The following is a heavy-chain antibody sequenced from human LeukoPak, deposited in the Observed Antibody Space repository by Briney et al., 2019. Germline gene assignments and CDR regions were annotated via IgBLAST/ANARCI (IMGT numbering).Heavy chain of an antibody. V-gene: IGHV4-31*03. CDR3: ASEVIVATIWGNWFDP. CDR1: GGSISSGGYY. D-gene: IGHD5-12*01. J-gene: IGHJ5*02. Sequence: SQTLSLTCTVSGGSISSGGYYWSWIRQHPGKGLEWIGYIYYSGSTYYNPSLKSRVTISVDTSKNQFPLKLSSVTAADTAVYYCASEVIVATIWGNWFDPWGQGILVTVSS. CDR2: IYYSGST.